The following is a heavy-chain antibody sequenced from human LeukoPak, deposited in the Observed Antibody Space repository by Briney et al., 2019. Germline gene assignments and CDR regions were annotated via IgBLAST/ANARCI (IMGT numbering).Heavy chain of an antibody. CDR1: GFTFSSYA. CDR2: ISGSGGST. Sequence: GGSLRLSCAASGFTFSSYAMSWVRQAPGKGLDWVSAISGSGGSTYYADSVKGRFTISRDNSKNTLYLQMNSLRAEDTAVYYCATPAADDYDILTGYYPNFDYWGQGTLVTVSS. V-gene: IGHV3-23*01. J-gene: IGHJ4*02. CDR3: ATPAADDYDILTGYYPNFDY. D-gene: IGHD3-9*01.